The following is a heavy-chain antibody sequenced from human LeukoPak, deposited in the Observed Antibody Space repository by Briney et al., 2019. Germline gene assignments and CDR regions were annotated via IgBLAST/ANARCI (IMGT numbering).Heavy chain of an antibody. J-gene: IGHJ5*02. Sequence: KPSETLSLTCTVSGGSISSSSYYWAWIRQPPGKGLEWIGSIYYSGSTYYNPSLKSRVTISVDTSKNQFSLKLSSVTAADTAVYYCARGQYIGFTMGNWFDPWGQGTLVIVSS. CDR3: ARGQYIGFTMGNWFDP. CDR1: GGSISSSSYY. V-gene: IGHV4-39*07. CDR2: IYYSGST. D-gene: IGHD3-10*01.